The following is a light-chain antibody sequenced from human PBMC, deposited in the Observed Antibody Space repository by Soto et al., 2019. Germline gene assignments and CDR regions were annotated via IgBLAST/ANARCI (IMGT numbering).Light chain of an antibody. CDR3: MQALQTPIT. Sequence: DIVMTQSPLSLPVTPGEPASISCRSSQSLLHSNGYNYLDWYLQKPGQSPQLLIYLGSNRASGVPDRFSRSGSGSEFTLKISRVEAEDVGIYYCMQALQTPITFGPGTKVDIK. V-gene: IGKV2-28*01. CDR2: LGS. CDR1: QSLLHSNGYNY. J-gene: IGKJ3*01.